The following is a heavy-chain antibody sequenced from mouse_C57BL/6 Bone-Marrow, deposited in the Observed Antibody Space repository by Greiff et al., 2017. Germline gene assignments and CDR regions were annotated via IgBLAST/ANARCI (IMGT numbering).Heavy chain of an antibody. CDR2: IWWDDDK. CDR3: ARIPWGYYSLYYFDY. V-gene: IGHV8-8*01. D-gene: IGHD2-3*01. J-gene: IGHJ2*01. CDR1: GFSLSTFGMG. Sequence: QVTLKVSGPGILQPSQTLSLTCSFSGFSLSTFGMGVGWIRQPSGKGLEWLAHIWWDDDKYYNPALKSRLTISKDTSKNQVFRKIANVDTADTATYYCARIPWGYYSLYYFDYWGQGTTLTVSS.